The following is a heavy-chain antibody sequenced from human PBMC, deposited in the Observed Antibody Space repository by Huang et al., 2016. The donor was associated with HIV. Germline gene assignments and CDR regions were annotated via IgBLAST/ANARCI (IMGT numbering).Heavy chain of an antibody. J-gene: IGHJ4*02. CDR3: ARYRLTGTFLDS. Sequence: QVQLVQSGSELRKPGASVKVSCKASGYTFTTYSLIWVRQAPGQGLEWMGWINTKTGKPTYAQGFTGRFVFSLDTTVNTAYLQISSIKTDDTAKYFCARYRLTGTFLDSWGQGTQVTVSS. D-gene: IGHD3-9*01. CDR2: INTKTGKP. CDR1: GYTFTTYS. V-gene: IGHV7-4-1*02.